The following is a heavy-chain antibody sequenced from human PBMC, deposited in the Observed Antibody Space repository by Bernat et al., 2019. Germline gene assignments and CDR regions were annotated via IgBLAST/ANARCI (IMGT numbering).Heavy chain of an antibody. CDR3: ARGRSGYDSNRYDY. J-gene: IGHJ4*02. Sequence: QLQLQESGPGLVKPSETLSLTCTVSGGSISSSSYYWGWIRQPPGKGLEWIGSIYYSGSTNYNPSLKSRVTISVDTSKNQFSLKLSSVTAADTAVYYCARGRSGYDSNRYDYWGQGTLVTVSS. CDR2: IYYSGST. CDR1: GGSISSSSYY. V-gene: IGHV4-39*07. D-gene: IGHD5-12*01.